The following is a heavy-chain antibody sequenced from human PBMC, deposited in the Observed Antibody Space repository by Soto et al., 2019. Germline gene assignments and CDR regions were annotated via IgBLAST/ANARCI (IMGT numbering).Heavy chain of an antibody. D-gene: IGHD3-10*01. V-gene: IGHV3-33*01. CDR1: GFTFSSYG. CDR3: ARGRTDNYYYYYGMDV. Sequence: QVQLVESGGGVVQPGRSLRLSCAASGFTFSSYGMHWVRQAPGKGLEWVAVIWYDGSNKYYADSVKGRFTISRDNSKNTLYLQMNSLRAEYTAVYYCARGRTDNYYYYYGMDVWGQGTTVTVSS. CDR2: IWYDGSNK. J-gene: IGHJ6*02.